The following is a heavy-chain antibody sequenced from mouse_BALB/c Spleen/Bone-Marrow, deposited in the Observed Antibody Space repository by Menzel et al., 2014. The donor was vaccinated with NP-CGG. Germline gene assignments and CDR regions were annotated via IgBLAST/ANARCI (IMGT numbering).Heavy chain of an antibody. CDR3: ARELGRGFAY. V-gene: IGHV1-54*01. J-gene: IGHJ3*01. CDR1: GYAFTNYW. Sequence: QVQLQQSGVDLVRPGTSVKVSCKASGYAFTNYWIEWVKQRPGQGLEWVGVINPGSGGINYNEKFKGKATLTADKSSNTAYMQLSSLTSDDSAVYFCARELGRGFAYWGQGTLVTVSA. D-gene: IGHD4-1*01. CDR2: INPGSGGI.